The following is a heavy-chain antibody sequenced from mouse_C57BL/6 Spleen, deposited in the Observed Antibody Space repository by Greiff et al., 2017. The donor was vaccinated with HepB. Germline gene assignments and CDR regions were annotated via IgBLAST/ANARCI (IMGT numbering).Heavy chain of an antibody. Sequence: QVQLKESGAELARPGASVKLSCKASGYTFTSSGISWVKQRPGQGLEWIGEIYPRSGNTYYNEKFKGKATLTADKSSSTAYMELRSLTAEDSAVYVCARRDYGNYYWYFDVWGTGTTVTVSA. CDR2: IYPRSGNT. CDR1: GYTFTSSG. J-gene: IGHJ1*03. V-gene: IGHV1-81*01. D-gene: IGHD2-1*01. CDR3: ARRDYGNYYWYFDV.